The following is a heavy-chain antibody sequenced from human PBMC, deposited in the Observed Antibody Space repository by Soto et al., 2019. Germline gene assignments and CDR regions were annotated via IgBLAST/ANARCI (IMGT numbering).Heavy chain of an antibody. CDR2: IYHSGSP. CDR1: GGSISSGTW. D-gene: IGHD2-2*01. Sequence: QVQLQESGPGLVKPSGTLSLTCAVSGGSISSGTWWSWVRQPPGRGLEWIGEIYHSGSPNYNPSLRSRVTMSVDKSKSLFSLRLSSVTAADSALYYCAGRVPAAANWFDPWGQGTLVTVSS. CDR3: AGRVPAAANWFDP. J-gene: IGHJ5*02. V-gene: IGHV4-4*02.